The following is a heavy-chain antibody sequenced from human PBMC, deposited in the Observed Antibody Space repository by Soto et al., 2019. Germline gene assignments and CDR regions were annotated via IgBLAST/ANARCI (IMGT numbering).Heavy chain of an antibody. CDR2: ISNKANGYAT. CDR1: GFTFNIAA. Sequence: EVQLVDSGGGLVQPGGSLKLSCAASGFTFNIAAIHWVRQASGKGLEWVGLISNKANGYATAYAPSVKGRITVSRDNSKNSAFREMNSLKTEDTAVYYCARQGVAIELGFCGQGTLFTVSS. J-gene: IGHJ4*02. D-gene: IGHD2-21*01. CDR3: ARQGVAIELGF. V-gene: IGHV3-73*01.